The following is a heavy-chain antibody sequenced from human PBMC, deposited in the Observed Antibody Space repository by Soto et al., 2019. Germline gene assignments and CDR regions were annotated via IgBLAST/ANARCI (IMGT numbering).Heavy chain of an antibody. Sequence: GGSLRLSCAASGFTFSSYGMHWVRQAPGKGLEWVAVISYDGSNKYFADSVKGRFTISRDNSKNMLYLQMNSLRAEDTAVYYCAKDWSTSSWYFEGFARTDHSYYYGVDVWGQGTTVTGSS. V-gene: IGHV3-30*18. CDR2: ISYDGSNK. CDR3: AKDWSTSSWYFEGFARTDHSYYYGVDV. CDR1: GFTFSSYG. D-gene: IGHD6-13*01. J-gene: IGHJ6*02.